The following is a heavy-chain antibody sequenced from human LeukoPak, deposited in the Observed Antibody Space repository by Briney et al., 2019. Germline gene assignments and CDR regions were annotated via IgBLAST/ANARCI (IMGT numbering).Heavy chain of an antibody. CDR2: INQSGST. D-gene: IGHD3-10*01. Sequence: SETLSLTCAVYGGSFSGYYWSWIRQPPGKGLEWVGEINQSGSTNYNPSLKSRVTMSVDTSKNQFSLKRSSVTAADTAVYYGARHEIWFGEFPFDYWGQGTLVTVSS. CDR1: GGSFSGYY. J-gene: IGHJ4*02. V-gene: IGHV4-34*01. CDR3: ARHEIWFGEFPFDY.